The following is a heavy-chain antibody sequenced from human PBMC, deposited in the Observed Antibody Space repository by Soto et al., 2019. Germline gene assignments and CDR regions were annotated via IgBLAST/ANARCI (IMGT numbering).Heavy chain of an antibody. CDR1: GGTFSSYA. CDR3: AREEGYGGNYGVGAFDI. D-gene: IGHD4-17*01. Sequence: SVKVSCKASGGTFSSYAISWVRQAPGQGLEWMGGIIPIFGTANYAQKFQGRVTITADKSTSTAYMELSSLRSEDTAVYYCAREEGYGGNYGVGAFDIWGQGTMVTVSS. V-gene: IGHV1-69*06. CDR2: IIPIFGTA. J-gene: IGHJ3*02.